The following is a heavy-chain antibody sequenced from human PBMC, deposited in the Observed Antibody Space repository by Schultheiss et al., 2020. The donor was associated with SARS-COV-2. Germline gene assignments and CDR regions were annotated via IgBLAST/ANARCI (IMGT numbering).Heavy chain of an antibody. CDR2: INHSGST. CDR3: ARQRCNSCPDVYYFDY. V-gene: IGHV4-34*01. Sequence: SETLSLTCTVYGGSFSGYYWSWIRQPPGKGLEWIGEINHSGSTNYNPSLKSRVTISVDTSKNQFSLKLSSVTAADTAVYYCARQRCNSCPDVYYFDYWGQGTLVTVSS. J-gene: IGHJ4*02. D-gene: IGHD2-2*01. CDR1: GGSFSGYY.